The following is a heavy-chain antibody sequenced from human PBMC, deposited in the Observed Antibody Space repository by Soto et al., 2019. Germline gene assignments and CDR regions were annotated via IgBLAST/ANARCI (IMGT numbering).Heavy chain of an antibody. V-gene: IGHV4-39*01. CDR3: ARHKGCSSTSCKYYYYYYYMDV. CDR2: IYYSGST. D-gene: IGHD2-2*01. CDR1: GGSISSSSYY. Sequence: SETLSLTCTVSGGSISSSSYYWGWIRQPPGKGLEWIGSIYYSGSTYYNPSLKSRVTISVDTSKNQFSLKLSSVTAADTAVYYCARHKGCSSTSCKYYYYYYYMDVWGKGTTVTSP. J-gene: IGHJ6*03.